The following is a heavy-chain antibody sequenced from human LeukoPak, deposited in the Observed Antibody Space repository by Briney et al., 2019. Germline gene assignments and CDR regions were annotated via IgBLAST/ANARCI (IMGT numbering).Heavy chain of an antibody. Sequence: ASVKVSCKASGYTFTGYYMHWVRQAPGQGLEWMGWINPNSGGTNYAQKFQGRVTMTRDTSISTAYMELSRLRSDDTAVCYCARGYYYDSSGYFFDYWGQGTLVTVSS. CDR3: ARGYYYDSSGYFFDY. J-gene: IGHJ4*02. V-gene: IGHV1-2*02. CDR1: GYTFTGYY. CDR2: INPNSGGT. D-gene: IGHD3-22*01.